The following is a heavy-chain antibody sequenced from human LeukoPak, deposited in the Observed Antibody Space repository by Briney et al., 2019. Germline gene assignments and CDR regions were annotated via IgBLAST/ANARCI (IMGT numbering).Heavy chain of an antibody. CDR1: GFTVSSNY. CDR3: LVLYMDV. Sequence: GGSLRLSCAASGFTVSSNYMSWVRQAPGKGLEWVSYITSSSSTIYYADSVKGRFTISRDSAKNSLYLQMSSLRAEDTAVYYCLVLYMDVWGKGTTVTVSS. CDR2: ITSSSSTI. V-gene: IGHV3-48*01. J-gene: IGHJ6*03.